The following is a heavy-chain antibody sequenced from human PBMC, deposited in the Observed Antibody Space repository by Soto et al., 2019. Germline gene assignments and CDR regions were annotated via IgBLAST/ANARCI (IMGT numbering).Heavy chain of an antibody. CDR3: ARDDCGRPSCLAY. D-gene: IGHD2-2*01. J-gene: IGHJ4*02. CDR1: GFTFNNYG. Sequence: QVQMVESGGGVVQPGTSLRLSCVTSGFTFNNYGMHWVRLAPGKGLEWVAAIQSDGSKNYYADSVKGRFTISRDDLKNALYLQMYSLTAEDTALYFCARDDCGRPSCLAYWGQGTLVTVSS. V-gene: IGHV3-33*01. CDR2: IQSDGSKN.